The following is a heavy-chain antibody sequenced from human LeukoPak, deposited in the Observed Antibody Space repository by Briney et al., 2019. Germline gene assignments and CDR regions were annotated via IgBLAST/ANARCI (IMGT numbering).Heavy chain of an antibody. D-gene: IGHD3-22*01. J-gene: IGHJ4*02. Sequence: PSETLSLTCTVSGGSISSYYWSWIRQPAGKGLEWIGRIYTSGSTNYNPSLKSRVTMSVDTYKNQSSLKLSSVTAADTAVYYCARDTYYYDSSGYWADYWGQGTLVTVSS. CDR1: GGSISSYY. CDR3: ARDTYYYDSSGYWADY. V-gene: IGHV4-4*07. CDR2: IYTSGST.